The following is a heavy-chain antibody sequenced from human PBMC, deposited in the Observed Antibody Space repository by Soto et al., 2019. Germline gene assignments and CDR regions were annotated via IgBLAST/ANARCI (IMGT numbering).Heavy chain of an antibody. CDR3: AKEGSDYDILTGSGYYGMDV. Sequence: GGSLRLSCAASGFTFSNYGMHWVRQAPGKGLVWVTVISYDGSHKYYADSVKGRFTISRDNSKNTLYLQMNSLRAEDTAVYYCAKEGSDYDILTGSGYYGMDVWGQGTTVTVSS. J-gene: IGHJ6*02. CDR1: GFTFSNYG. D-gene: IGHD3-9*01. V-gene: IGHV3-30*18. CDR2: ISYDGSHK.